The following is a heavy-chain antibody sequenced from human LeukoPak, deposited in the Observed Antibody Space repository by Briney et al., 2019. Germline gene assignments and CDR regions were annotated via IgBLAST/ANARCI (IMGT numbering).Heavy chain of an antibody. J-gene: IGHJ4*02. Sequence: SETLSLTCAVYGGSFSGYYWSWIRQPAGKGLEWIGRIYTSGSTNYNPSLKSRVTMSVDTSKNQFSLKLSSVTAADTAVYYCAREVLPGRTLDYWGQGTLVTVSS. CDR2: IYTSGST. V-gene: IGHV4-4*07. CDR3: AREVLPGRTLDY. CDR1: GGSFSGYY. D-gene: IGHD1-7*01.